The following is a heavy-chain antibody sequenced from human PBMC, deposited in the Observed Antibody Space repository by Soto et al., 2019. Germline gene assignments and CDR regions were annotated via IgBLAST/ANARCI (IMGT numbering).Heavy chain of an antibody. CDR1: VGTFSSYA. CDR3: ARGPALRVATITYFDL. D-gene: IGHD5-12*01. CDR2: IIPIFGTA. Sequence: GXSVKVSCKASVGTFSSYAISWVRQAPGQGLEWMGGIIPIFGTANYAQKFQGRVTITADESTSTAYMELSSLRSEDTAVYYCARGPALRVATITYFDLWGRGTLVTVSS. V-gene: IGHV1-69*13. J-gene: IGHJ2*01.